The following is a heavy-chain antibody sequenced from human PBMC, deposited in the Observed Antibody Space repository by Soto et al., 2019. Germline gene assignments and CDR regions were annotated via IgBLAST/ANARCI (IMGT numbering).Heavy chain of an antibody. D-gene: IGHD4-4*01. V-gene: IGHV4-59*08. Sequence: QVQLQESGPGLVKPSETLSLTCTVSGGSISGYYWSWIRQSPEKGLEWIGHGYYSGSSNNNSALTCQVTISVDTSKIPFSLTLRSVTAADTAVYYCAMTVTTLYNWFDPWGQGILVTVSP. CDR1: GGSISGYY. CDR3: AMTVTTLYNWFDP. J-gene: IGHJ5*02. CDR2: GYYSGSS.